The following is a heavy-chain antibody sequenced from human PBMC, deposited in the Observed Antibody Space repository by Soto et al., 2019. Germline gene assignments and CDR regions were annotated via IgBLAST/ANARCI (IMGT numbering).Heavy chain of an antibody. J-gene: IGHJ5*02. CDR3: ARGMMTTVTTCWFDP. CDR2: IYYSGST. CDR1: GGSISSGGYY. Sequence: QVQLQESGPGLVEPSQTLPLTCTVSGGSISSGGYYWSCIRHHPGKGLEWIGYIYYSGSTYYNPSLKSRVTISVDTSKNQFSLKLRSVTAADTAVYYCARGMMTTVTTCWFDPWGQGTLVTVSS. V-gene: IGHV4-31*03. D-gene: IGHD4-17*01.